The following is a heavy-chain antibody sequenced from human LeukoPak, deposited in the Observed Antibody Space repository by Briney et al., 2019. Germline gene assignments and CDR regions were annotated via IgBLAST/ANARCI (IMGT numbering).Heavy chain of an antibody. CDR3: ARAGIQLWSPDAFDI. CDR2: IKQDGSEK. J-gene: IGHJ3*02. CDR1: GFTFSSYW. V-gene: IGHV3-7*01. Sequence: GGSLGLSCAASGFTFSSYWMSWVRQAPGKGLEWVANIKQDGSEKYYVDSVKGRFTISRDNAKNSLYLQMNSLRAEDTAVYYCARAGIQLWSPDAFDIWGQGTMVTVSS. D-gene: IGHD5-18*01.